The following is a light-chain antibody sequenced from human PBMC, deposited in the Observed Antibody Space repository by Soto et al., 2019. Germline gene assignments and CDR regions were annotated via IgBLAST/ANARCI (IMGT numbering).Light chain of an antibody. V-gene: IGKV3-20*01. Sequence: EIVLTQSPGTLSLSPGERATLSCRASQSVTSNYLAWYQQKPGQAPRLLIYGASSRATGIPDRFSGSRSGTDFTITISGLEPEDFAVYYCQQYGSSPQTFGQGTKVDIK. CDR3: QQYGSSPQT. CDR2: GAS. CDR1: QSVTSNY. J-gene: IGKJ1*01.